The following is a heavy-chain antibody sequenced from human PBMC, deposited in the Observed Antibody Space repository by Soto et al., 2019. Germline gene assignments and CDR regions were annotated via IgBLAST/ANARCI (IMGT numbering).Heavy chain of an antibody. D-gene: IGHD3-10*01. CDR1: GYTFTSYA. J-gene: IGHJ6*02. CDR3: ARDLGYYGSGSYTLWYYGMDV. CDR2: INAGNGNT. V-gene: IGHV1-3*01. Sequence: GASVKVSCKASGYTFTSYAMHWVRQAPGQRHEWMGWINAGNGNTKYSQKFQGRVTITRDTSASTAYMELSSLRSEDTAVYYCARDLGYYGSGSYTLWYYGMDVWGQGXTVTVSS.